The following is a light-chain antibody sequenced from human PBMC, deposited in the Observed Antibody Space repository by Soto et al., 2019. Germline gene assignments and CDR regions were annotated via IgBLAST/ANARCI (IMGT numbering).Light chain of an antibody. CDR1: QSVRSN. CDR2: GAS. J-gene: IGKJ1*01. V-gene: IGKV3-15*01. CDR3: QQYNDLPPT. Sequence: EVVMTQSPSTLSASPGERATLSCRASQSVRSNLAWYQQKPGQAPRLLIYGASTRATGIPARFSGSGSGTELTLSIGSLQSEDFAVYYCQQYNDLPPTFGQGTKVDIK.